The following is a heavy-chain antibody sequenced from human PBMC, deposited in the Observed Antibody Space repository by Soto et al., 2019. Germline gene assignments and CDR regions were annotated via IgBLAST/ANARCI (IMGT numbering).Heavy chain of an antibody. Sequence: PGGSLRLSCAASGFTFSSYAMHWVRQAPGKGLEWVSAITDSGGNTYYADSVKGRFTISRDNSKNTLYLQMNSLRAEDTAVYYCAKYISSGYYSNFDYWGQGTLVTVSS. CDR2: ITDSGGNT. J-gene: IGHJ4*02. V-gene: IGHV3-23*01. D-gene: IGHD3-22*01. CDR3: AKYISSGYYSNFDY. CDR1: GFTFSSYA.